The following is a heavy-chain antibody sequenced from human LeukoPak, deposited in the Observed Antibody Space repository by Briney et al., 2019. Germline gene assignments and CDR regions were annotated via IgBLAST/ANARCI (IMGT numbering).Heavy chain of an antibody. CDR1: GGTFSSYA. Sequence: SVKVSCKASGGTFSSYAISWVRQAPGQGLEWMGGIIPIFGTANYAQKFQGRVTITTDESTSTAYMELSSQRSEDTAVYYCARGTERGYSGYDYYYYMDVWGKGTTVTVSS. J-gene: IGHJ6*03. V-gene: IGHV1-69*05. D-gene: IGHD5-12*01. CDR2: IIPIFGTA. CDR3: ARGTERGYSGYDYYYYMDV.